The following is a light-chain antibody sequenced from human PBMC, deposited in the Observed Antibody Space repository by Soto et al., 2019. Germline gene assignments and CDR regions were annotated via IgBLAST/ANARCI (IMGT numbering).Light chain of an antibody. CDR2: GXS. J-gene: IGKJ1*01. V-gene: IGKV3-15*01. CDR1: RGIGSSF. CDR3: QQYKSWPWT. Sequence: ELVLANSPGTLSLSPGPRPPPPCRARRGIGSSFLPWSQQTPVQAPRLXXDGXSTRATARPPRFSASGSGTEFTLTISSLQSEDSAVYYFQQYKSWPWTFGQGTKVDI.